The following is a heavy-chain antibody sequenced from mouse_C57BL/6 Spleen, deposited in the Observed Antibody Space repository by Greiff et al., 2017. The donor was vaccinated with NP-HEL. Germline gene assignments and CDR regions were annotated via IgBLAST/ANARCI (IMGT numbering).Heavy chain of an antibody. CDR1: GFTFSDYG. CDR3: ARPTTVVAKDFDY. CDR2: ISSGSSTI. V-gene: IGHV5-17*01. J-gene: IGHJ2*01. D-gene: IGHD1-1*01. Sequence: EVQLQESGGGLVKPGGSLKLSCAASGFTFSDYGMHWVRQAPEKGLEWVAYISSGSSTIYYADTVKGRFTISRDNAKNTLFLQMTSLRSEDTAMYYCARPTTVVAKDFDYWGQGTTLTVSS.